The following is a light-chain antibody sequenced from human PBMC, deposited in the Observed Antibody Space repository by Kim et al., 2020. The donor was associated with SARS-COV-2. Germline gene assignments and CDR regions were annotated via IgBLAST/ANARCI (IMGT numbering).Light chain of an antibody. J-gene: IGLJ3*02. Sequence: GQSLTISCTGTSSDVGGYNYVSWYQQPPGKAPKLMIYDVTNRPSGVSNRFFGSKSGNTASLSISGLQAEDEADYYCSSYTSSTTWVFGGGTKLTVL. CDR3: SSYTSSTTWV. CDR2: DVT. CDR1: SSDVGGYNY. V-gene: IGLV2-14*04.